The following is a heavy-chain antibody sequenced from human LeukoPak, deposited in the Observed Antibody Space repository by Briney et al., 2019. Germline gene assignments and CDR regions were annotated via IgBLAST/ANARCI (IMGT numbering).Heavy chain of an antibody. CDR1: GFTFSSYG. V-gene: IGHV3-33*01. D-gene: IGHD3-9*01. J-gene: IGHJ4*02. CDR3: ARDYYYDILTGYFDY. Sequence: PGGSLRLSCAASGFTFSSYGMHWVRQAPGKGLEWVAVIWYDGSNKYYADSVKGRFTISRDNSKNTLYLQMNSLRAEDTAVYYCARDYYYDILTGYFDYWGQGTLVTVSS. CDR2: IWYDGSNK.